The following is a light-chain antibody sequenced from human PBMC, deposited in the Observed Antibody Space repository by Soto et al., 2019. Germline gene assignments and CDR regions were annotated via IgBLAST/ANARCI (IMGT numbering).Light chain of an antibody. J-gene: IGLJ1*01. Sequence: QSVLTQTPSVSGAPGQRVTISCTGSSSDIGAGYDVHWYQQLPGTAPKLLIYGNNNRPSGVPDRFSGSKSGTSASLAITGLQAEDEAYYYCSSYTSSSTLFGTGTKLTVL. CDR1: SSDIGAGYD. CDR3: SSYTSSSTL. CDR2: GNN. V-gene: IGLV1-40*01.